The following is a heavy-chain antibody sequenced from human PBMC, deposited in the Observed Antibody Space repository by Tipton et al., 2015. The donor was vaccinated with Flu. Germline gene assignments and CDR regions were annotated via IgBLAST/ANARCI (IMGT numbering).Heavy chain of an antibody. V-gene: IGHV1-69*01. CDR1: GGTFSSYS. CDR2: IIPTYGSS. Sequence: QLVQSGAEVKKPGSSVKVSCKASGGTFSSYSFSWVRQAPGQGLEWMGGIIPTYGSSNRAQRFQGRVSFTADESTTTDYMDLSSLRSEDTAVYFCARQRDSDTDGFDIWGQGTVVTVSS. J-gene: IGHJ3*02. D-gene: IGHD2-21*02. CDR3: ARQRDSDTDGFDI.